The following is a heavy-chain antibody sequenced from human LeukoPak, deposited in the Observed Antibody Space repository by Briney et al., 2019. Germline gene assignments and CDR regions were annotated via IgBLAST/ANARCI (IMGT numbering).Heavy chain of an antibody. Sequence: GAVKDSRMGPLYTLIDYGIGRVRQAPGRGVEGLGRTCGYTGTKNYAQSLQGRVTMTTHTATNTDYMELRSLTSNDTAVYVCASGWRSVQANRSSPFDSWGLGTLVTVSS. CDR1: LYTLIDYG. CDR3: ASGWRSVQANRSSPFDS. V-gene: IGHV1-18*01. CDR2: TCGYTGTK. J-gene: IGHJ4*02. D-gene: IGHD5-24*01.